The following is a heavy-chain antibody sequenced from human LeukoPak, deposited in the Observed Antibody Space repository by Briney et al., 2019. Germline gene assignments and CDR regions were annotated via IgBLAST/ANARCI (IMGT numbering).Heavy chain of an antibody. CDR1: GFSFSGYW. J-gene: IGHJ5*02. CDR3: ARRTWWFDP. V-gene: IGHV3-74*01. Sequence: PGGSLRLSCAASGFSFSGYWMHWVRQAPGERPGWLSRINSDGSNTAYADSVKGRFTISRDNPKDTLYLQMNSLRAEDTAVYYCARRTWWFDPWGQGTLVTVSS. CDR2: INSDGSNT.